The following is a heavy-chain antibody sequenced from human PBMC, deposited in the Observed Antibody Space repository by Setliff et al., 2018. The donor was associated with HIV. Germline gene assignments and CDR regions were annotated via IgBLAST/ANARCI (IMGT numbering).Heavy chain of an antibody. Sequence: PGGSLRLSCAASGFTFSSYSMNWVRQAPGKGLEWVSYISSSSSTIYYADSVKGRFTISRDNAKNSLYLQMNSLRAEDTAVYYCARVSIVVVPAAISYYYYMDVWGKGTTVTVSS. D-gene: IGHD2-2*02. CDR3: ARVSIVVVPAAISYYYYMDV. V-gene: IGHV3-48*01. J-gene: IGHJ6*03. CDR1: GFTFSSYS. CDR2: ISSSSSTI.